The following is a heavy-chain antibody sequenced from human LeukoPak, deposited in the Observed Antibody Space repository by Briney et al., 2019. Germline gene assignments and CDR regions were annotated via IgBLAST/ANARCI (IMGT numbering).Heavy chain of an antibody. CDR3: IKDMGFDLLKDAFDL. Sequence: PGESLRLSCAASGFSLDDYAMHWVRQAPGQGLEWVSSISWDGRNMAYAASVKGRFTISRDNAQNSLYLQMYSLKIEDTAFYYCIKDMGFDLLKDAFDLWGQGMLVTVSS. V-gene: IGHV3-9*01. J-gene: IGHJ3*01. CDR1: GFSLDDYA. D-gene: IGHD1-26*01. CDR2: ISWDGRNM.